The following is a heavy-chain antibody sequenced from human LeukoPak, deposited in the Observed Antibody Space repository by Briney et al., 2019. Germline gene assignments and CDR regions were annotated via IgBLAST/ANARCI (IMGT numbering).Heavy chain of an antibody. V-gene: IGHV1-69*04. CDR3: ATYRTGIVLMVYATGGEDAFDI. CDR2: IIPILGIA. CDR1: GGTFSSYA. Sequence: GASVKVSCKASGGTFSSYAISWVRQAPGQGLEWMGRIIPILGIANYAQKFQGRVTITADKSTSTAYMELSSLRSEDTAVYYCATYRTGIVLMVYATGGEDAFDIWGQGTMVTVSS. J-gene: IGHJ3*02. D-gene: IGHD2-8*01.